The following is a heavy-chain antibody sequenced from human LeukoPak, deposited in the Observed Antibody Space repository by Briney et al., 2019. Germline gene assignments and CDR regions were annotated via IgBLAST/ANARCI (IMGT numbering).Heavy chain of an antibody. CDR2: IYWNDGK. V-gene: IGHV2-5*01. CDR1: GFSLSTSGVA. CDR3: ARRRSPSNGDWFGP. Sequence: ESGPTLVNPTQTLTLTCTFSGFSLSTSGVAVGWFRQPPGGALEWLALIYWNDGKYYSPSLKSRLTIAKDTSKTQVVLTMTNMDPVDTATFYCARRRSPSNGDWFGPWGQGTLVTVSS. D-gene: IGHD4-17*01. J-gene: IGHJ5*02.